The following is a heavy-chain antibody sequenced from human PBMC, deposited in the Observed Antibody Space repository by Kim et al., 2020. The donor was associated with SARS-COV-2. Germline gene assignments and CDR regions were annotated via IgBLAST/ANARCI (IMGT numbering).Heavy chain of an antibody. V-gene: IGHV6-1*01. Sequence: AVSVKSRITINPGTSKDEFSLQLNSVTPEDTAVYYCARGTPDSSSWFFDYWGQGTLVTVSS. J-gene: IGHJ4*02. D-gene: IGHD6-13*01. CDR3: ARGTPDSSSWFFDY.